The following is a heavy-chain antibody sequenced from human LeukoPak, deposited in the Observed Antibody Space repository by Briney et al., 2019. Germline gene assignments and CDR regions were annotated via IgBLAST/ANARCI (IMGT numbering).Heavy chain of an antibody. D-gene: IGHD3-22*01. CDR1: GFTFSSYA. CDR3: AKVPTGNYDSSGYFDY. Sequence: GGSLRLSCAASGFTFSSYAMSWVRQAPGKGLEWVSSIFRSGSYMFYADSVKGRFTISRDNSKNTLYLQMNSLRAEDTAVYYCAKVPTGNYDSSGYFDYWGQGTLVTVSS. V-gene: IGHV3-23*05. CDR2: IFRSGSYM. J-gene: IGHJ4*02.